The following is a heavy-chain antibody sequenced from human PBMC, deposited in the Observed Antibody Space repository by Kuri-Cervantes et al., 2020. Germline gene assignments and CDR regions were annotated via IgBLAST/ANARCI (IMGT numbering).Heavy chain of an antibody. CDR2: ISSSSSYI. D-gene: IGHD2-2*02. J-gene: IGHJ6*03. V-gene: IGHV3-21*01. CDR3: ARTANTLYYYYYYYMDV. CDR1: GFTVTNNY. Sequence: GESLKISCAASGFTVTNNYMNWVHQAPGKGLGWVSSISSSSSYIYYADSVKGRFTISRDNAKNSLYLQMNSLRAEDTAVYYCARTANTLYYYYYYYMDVWGKGTTVTVSS.